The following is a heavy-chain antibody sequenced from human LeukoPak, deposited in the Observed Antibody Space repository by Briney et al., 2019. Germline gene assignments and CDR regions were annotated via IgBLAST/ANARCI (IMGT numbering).Heavy chain of an antibody. V-gene: IGHV3-23*01. CDR3: ARSIVDTAMAFDY. D-gene: IGHD5-18*01. J-gene: IGHJ4*02. CDR2: ISYSGST. Sequence: PGGTLRLSCEASGFTFSTYGMSWVRQAPGKGLEWVSAISYSGSTYYADSVKGRFTISRDNAKNSLYLQMNSLRAEDTAVYYCARSIVDTAMAFDYWGQGTLVTVSS. CDR1: GFTFSTYG.